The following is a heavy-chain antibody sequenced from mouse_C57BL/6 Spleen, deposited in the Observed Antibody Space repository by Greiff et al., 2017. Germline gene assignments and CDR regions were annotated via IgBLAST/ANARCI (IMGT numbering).Heavy chain of an antibody. CDR2: INPSNGGT. J-gene: IGHJ1*03. CDR3: ARRGVTTWYFDV. D-gene: IGHD2-2*01. V-gene: IGHV1-53*01. CDR1: GSTFTSYW. Sequence: QVPLQQPGPELVKPGASVKLSCKASGSTFTSYWMHWVKQRPGQGLEWIGNINPSNGGTNYNEKFKSKATLTVDQTSSTAYMQLSSLTYEDSAVYYCARRGVTTWYFDVWGTGTTVTVSS.